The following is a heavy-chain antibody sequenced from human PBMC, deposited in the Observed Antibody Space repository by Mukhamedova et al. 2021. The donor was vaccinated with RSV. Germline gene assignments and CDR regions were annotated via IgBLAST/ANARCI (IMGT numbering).Heavy chain of an antibody. V-gene: IGHV3-74*01. CDR3: ARGVYDYVWGSYRLLDY. D-gene: IGHD3-16*02. CDR2: INSDGRNT. Sequence: VRQPPGKGLVWVSRINSDGRNTSYADSVKGRFTISRDNTKNTLFLEMTRLTAEDTAVYYCARGVYDYVWGSYRLLDYWGQGTLVP. J-gene: IGHJ4*02.